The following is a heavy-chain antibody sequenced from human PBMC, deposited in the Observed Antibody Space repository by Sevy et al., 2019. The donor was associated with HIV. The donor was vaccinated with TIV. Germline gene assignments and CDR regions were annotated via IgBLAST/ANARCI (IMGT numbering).Heavy chain of an antibody. CDR3: ARGWFGDDYYFDY. CDR1: GFTFSSYS. Sequence: GGSLRVSCAASGFTFSSYSMNWVRQAPGKGLEWVSSISSSSSYIYYADSVKGRFTISRDNAKNSLYLQMNSLRAEDTAVYYCARGWFGDDYYFDYWGQGTLVTVSS. D-gene: IGHD3-10*01. V-gene: IGHV3-21*01. J-gene: IGHJ4*02. CDR2: ISSSSSYI.